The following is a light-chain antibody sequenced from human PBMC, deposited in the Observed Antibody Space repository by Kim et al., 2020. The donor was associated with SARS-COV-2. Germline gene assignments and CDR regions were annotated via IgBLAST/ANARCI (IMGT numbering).Light chain of an antibody. V-gene: IGLV1-44*01. CDR2: SNN. J-gene: IGLJ3*02. CDR3: AAWDDSLNGAWL. CDR1: SSNIGSNP. Sequence: QSVLIQPPSASGTPGQRVTISCSGSSSNIGSNPVNWYQQLPGTAPKLLIYSNNQRPSGVPDRFSGSKSGTSASLAISGLQSEDEADYYCAAWDDSLNGAWLFCAGPQLTVL.